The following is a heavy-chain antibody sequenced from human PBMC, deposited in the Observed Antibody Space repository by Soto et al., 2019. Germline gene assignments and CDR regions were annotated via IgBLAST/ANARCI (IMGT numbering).Heavy chain of an antibody. CDR2: IYWDDDK. J-gene: IGHJ4*02. D-gene: IGHD5-18*01. CDR1: GFSLSTSGVG. V-gene: IGHV2-5*02. Sequence: QITLKESGPTLVKPTQTLTLTCTFSGFSLSTSGVGVGWLRQPPGKPREWLAFIYWDDDKRYSPSLKSRLTIIKDTSKHQVVVRMTNMEPVDTPTYICARLVVAGVTYYFDYWGQGTLVTVSS. CDR3: ARLVVAGVTYYFDY.